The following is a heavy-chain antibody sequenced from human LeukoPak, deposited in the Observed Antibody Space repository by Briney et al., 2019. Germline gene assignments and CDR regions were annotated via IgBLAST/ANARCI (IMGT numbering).Heavy chain of an antibody. CDR1: GGSISSYY. CDR3: ASGPKAYYDSSGKYNWFDP. V-gene: IGHV4-59*08. CDR2: IYYSGST. Sequence: SETLSLTCTVSGGSISSYYWSWIRQPPGKGLEWIGYIYYSGSTNYNPSLKSRVTISVDTSKNHFSLKLSSVTAADTAVYYCASGPKAYYDSSGKYNWFDPWGQGTLVTVSS. J-gene: IGHJ5*02. D-gene: IGHD3-22*01.